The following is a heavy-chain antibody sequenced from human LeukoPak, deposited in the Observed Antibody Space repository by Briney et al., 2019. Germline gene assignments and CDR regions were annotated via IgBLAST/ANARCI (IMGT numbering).Heavy chain of an antibody. D-gene: IGHD3-10*01. CDR3: ARDGPYGSGSTGIDY. J-gene: IGHJ4*02. CDR2: ISSNGGST. CDR1: GFTFSSYA. V-gene: IGHV3-64*01. Sequence: PGGSLRLSCAASGFTFSSYAMHWVRQAPGKGLEYVSAISSNGGSTYYANSVKGRFTISRDNSKNTLYPQMGSLRAEDMAVYYCARDGPYGSGSTGIDYWGQGTLVTVSS.